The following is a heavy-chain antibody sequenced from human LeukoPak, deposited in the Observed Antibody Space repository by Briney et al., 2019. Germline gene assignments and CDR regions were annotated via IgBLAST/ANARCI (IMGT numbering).Heavy chain of an antibody. CDR3: ARAPLTTVTTSDY. CDR1: GYTFTSYG. J-gene: IGHJ4*02. V-gene: IGHV1-18*01. CDR2: ISAYNGDT. D-gene: IGHD4-17*01. Sequence: ASVKVSCKASGYTFTSYGISWVRQAPGQGLEWMGWISAYNGDTNYAQKFQGGVTMTTDTSTSTAYMELRSLRSDDTAVYYCARAPLTTVTTSDYWGQGTLVTVSS.